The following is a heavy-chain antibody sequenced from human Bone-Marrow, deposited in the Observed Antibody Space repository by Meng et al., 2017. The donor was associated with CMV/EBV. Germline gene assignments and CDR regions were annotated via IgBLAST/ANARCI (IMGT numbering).Heavy chain of an antibody. CDR3: GKDHLRIALAH. V-gene: IGHV3-30*02. D-gene: IGHD6-13*01. CDR2: IQYDGSNT. CDR1: VFSFSSYG. J-gene: IGHJ4*02. Sequence: QVQVVAWGGGLVQPGGSLRRAWAASVFSFSSYGMHWVRQAPGKGLEGVAFIQYDGSNTYYADSVKGRFTISRDNSKNNLHLQMNSLRAEDTAVYFCGKDHLRIALAHWGQGTLVTVSS.